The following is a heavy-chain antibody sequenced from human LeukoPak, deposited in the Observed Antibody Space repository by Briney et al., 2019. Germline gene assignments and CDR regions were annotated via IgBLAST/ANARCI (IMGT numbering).Heavy chain of an antibody. Sequence: SETLSLTCTVSGGSISSYYWSWIRQPPGKGLEWIGYIYYSGSTNYNPSLTSRVTISVDTSKNQFSLKLSPVTAADTALYYCARVVSALNEYYYDSSGYYFDYWGQGTLVTVSS. D-gene: IGHD3-22*01. CDR3: ARVVSALNEYYYDSSGYYFDY. CDR2: IYYSGST. V-gene: IGHV4-59*01. CDR1: GGSISSYY. J-gene: IGHJ4*02.